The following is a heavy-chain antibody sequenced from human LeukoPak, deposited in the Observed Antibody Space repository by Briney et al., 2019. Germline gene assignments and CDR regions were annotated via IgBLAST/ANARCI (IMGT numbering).Heavy chain of an antibody. J-gene: IGHJ3*02. V-gene: IGHV3-9*01. D-gene: IGHD3-10*01. Sequence: GGSLRLSCAASGFTFDDYAMHWVRQAPGKGLEWVSGISWNSGSIGYADSVKGRFTISRDNAKNSLYLQMNSLRAEDTALYYCAKDRVRGVTITVAFDIWGQGTMVTVSS. CDR3: AKDRVRGVTITVAFDI. CDR2: ISWNSGSI. CDR1: GFTFDDYA.